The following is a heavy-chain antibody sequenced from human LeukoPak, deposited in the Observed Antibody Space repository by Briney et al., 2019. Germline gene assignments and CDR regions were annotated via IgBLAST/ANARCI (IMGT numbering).Heavy chain of an antibody. CDR2: INLNSGGT. CDR1: GYTFTGYY. CDR3: ARDSSTVTTPYFDY. J-gene: IGHJ4*02. V-gene: IGHV1-2*04. D-gene: IGHD4-17*01. Sequence: ASVKVSCKASGYTFTGYYMHWVRQAPGQGLEWMGRINLNSGGTKYAQKFQGWVTMTRDTSISTAYMEVSRLRSDDTAVYYCARDSSTVTTPYFDYWGQGTPVTVPS.